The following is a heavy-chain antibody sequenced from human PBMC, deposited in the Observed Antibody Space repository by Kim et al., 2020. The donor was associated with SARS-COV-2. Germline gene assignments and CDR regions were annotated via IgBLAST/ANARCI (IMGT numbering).Heavy chain of an antibody. CDR2: IYYSGST. D-gene: IGHD2-21*02. V-gene: IGHV4-39*01. Sequence: SETLSLTCTVSGGSISSSSYYWGWIRQPPGKGLEWIGSIYYSGSTYYNPSLKSRVTISVDTSKNQFSLKLSPVTAADTAVYYCARQLAYGGGDCYSCWVGGENWFDPWGQGTLGTVSS. CDR1: GGSISSSSYY. J-gene: IGHJ5*02. CDR3: ARQLAYGGGDCYSCWVGGENWFDP.